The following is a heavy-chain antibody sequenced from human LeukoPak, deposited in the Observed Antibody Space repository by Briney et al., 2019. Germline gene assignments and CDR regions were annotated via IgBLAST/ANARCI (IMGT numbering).Heavy chain of an antibody. CDR2: IRYDGSNK. J-gene: IGHJ4*02. V-gene: IGHV3-30*02. CDR1: GFTFSSYG. CDR3: AKSRGYSYGYPFDY. D-gene: IGHD5-18*01. Sequence: PGGSLRLSCAASGFTFSSYGMHWVCQAPGKGLEWVAFIRYDGSNKYYADSVKGRFTISRDNSKNTLYLQMNSLRAEDTAVYYCAKSRGYSYGYPFDYWGQGTLVTVSS.